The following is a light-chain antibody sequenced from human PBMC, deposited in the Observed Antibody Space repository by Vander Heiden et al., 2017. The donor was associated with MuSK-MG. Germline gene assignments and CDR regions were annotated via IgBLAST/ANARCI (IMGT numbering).Light chain of an antibody. CDR3: QQDDSTPLI. CDR2: WAS. J-gene: IGKJ4*01. CDR1: QSVLYSSNNKNY. V-gene: IGKV4-1*01. Sequence: DIVMTQSPDSLAVSLGERATIHCKSSQSVLYSSNNKNYLAWYQQKPGQPHKLLIDWASTRESGVPDRFSGSGSGTDFTLTISGLQAEDVAVYYCQQDDSTPLIFGGGTKVEIK.